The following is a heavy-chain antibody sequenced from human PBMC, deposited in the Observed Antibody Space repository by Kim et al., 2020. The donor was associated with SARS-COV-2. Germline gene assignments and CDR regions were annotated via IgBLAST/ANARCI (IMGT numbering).Heavy chain of an antibody. Sequence: SQTLSLSCAISGDSVSSNSAAWNWIRQSPSRGLEWLGRTYYRSKWYNDYAVSVKSRITINPDTSKNQFSLQLNSVTPEDTAVYYCARDHGDGATVTTSHWFDPWGQGTLVTVSS. V-gene: IGHV6-1*01. CDR2: TYYRSKWYN. J-gene: IGHJ5*02. CDR1: GDSVSSNSAA. CDR3: ARDHGDGATVTTSHWFDP. D-gene: IGHD4-4*01.